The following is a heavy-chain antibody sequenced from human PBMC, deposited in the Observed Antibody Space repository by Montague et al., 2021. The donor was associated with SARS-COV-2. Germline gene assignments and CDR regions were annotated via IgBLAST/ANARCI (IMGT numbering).Heavy chain of an antibody. D-gene: IGHD2-2*01. J-gene: IGHJ6*02. V-gene: IGHV4-34*01. CDR1: GGSLSGYY. CDR3: ARVPYRLLFVPSCYGMDV. Sequence: SETLSLTCAVYGGSLSGYYWSWIRQPPGEGLEWIAEISHSGSTSYNPSLKSRVTISVDTSKNQFSLKLSSATAADTAVYYCARVPYRLLFVPSCYGMDVWGQGTTVTVSS. CDR2: ISHSGST.